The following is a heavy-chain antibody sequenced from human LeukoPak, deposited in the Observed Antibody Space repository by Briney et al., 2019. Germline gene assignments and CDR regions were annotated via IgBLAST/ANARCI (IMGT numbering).Heavy chain of an antibody. CDR1: GDSISSSNW. CDR2: IYHSGST. D-gene: IGHD3-22*01. Sequence: SETLSLTCAVSGDSISSSNWWRWVRQPPGKGLEWSGEIYHSGSTNYNPSLQSRVTMSVDSSENHFSLKLSSVSVADTALYYCARSTVSVITRGAFDIWGQGTMVTVSS. J-gene: IGHJ3*02. CDR3: ARSTVSVITRGAFDI. V-gene: IGHV4-4*02.